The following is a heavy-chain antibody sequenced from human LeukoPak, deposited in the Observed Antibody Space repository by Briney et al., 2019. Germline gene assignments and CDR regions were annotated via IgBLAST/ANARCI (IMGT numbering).Heavy chain of an antibody. CDR1: GGSISSYY. V-gene: IGHV4-38-2*02. Sequence: SETLSLTCTVSGGSISSYYWSWIRQPPGKGLEWIGSIYHSGSTYYNPSLKSRVTISVDTSKNQFSLKLSSVTAADTAVYYCARDSNAFDIWGQGTMVTVSS. CDR3: ARDSNAFDI. CDR2: IYHSGST. J-gene: IGHJ3*02.